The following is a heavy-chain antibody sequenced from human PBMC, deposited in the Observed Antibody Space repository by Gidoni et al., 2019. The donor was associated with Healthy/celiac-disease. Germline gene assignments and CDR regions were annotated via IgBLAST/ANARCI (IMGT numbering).Heavy chain of an antibody. V-gene: IGHV4-30-4*01. D-gene: IGHD6-13*01. J-gene: IGHJ6*02. CDR1: GGSISSGDYY. CDR3: ARGHSSSWTGGYYYYYGMDV. CDR2: IYYSGST. Sequence: QVQLQESGPGLVKPSQTLSLTCTVSGGSISSGDYYLSWIRQPPGKGLEWIGYIYYSGSTYYNPSLKSRVTISVDTSKNQFSLKLSSVTAADTAVYYCARGHSSSWTGGYYYYYGMDVWGQGTTVTVSS.